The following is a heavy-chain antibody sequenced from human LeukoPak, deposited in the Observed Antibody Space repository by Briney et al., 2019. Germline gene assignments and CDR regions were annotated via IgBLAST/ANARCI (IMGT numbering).Heavy chain of an antibody. CDR1: GFSLSTSGVG. J-gene: IGHJ4*02. CDR3: ALLTDYGDYVDY. D-gene: IGHD4-17*01. Sequence: SGPTLVNPTQTLTLTCTFSGFSLSTSGVGVGWIRQPPGKALEWLALIYWNDDKRYSPSLKSRLTITNDTSKNQVVLTMTNMDPVDTATYYCALLTDYGDYVDYWGQGTLVTVSS. CDR2: IYWNDDK. V-gene: IGHV2-5*01.